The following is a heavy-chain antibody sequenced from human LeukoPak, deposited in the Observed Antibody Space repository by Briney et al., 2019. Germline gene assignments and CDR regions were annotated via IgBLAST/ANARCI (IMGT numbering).Heavy chain of an antibody. Sequence: SETLSLTCTVSGGSISSSSYYWSWIRQPPGKGLKWIGYIYYSGSTNYNPSLKSRVTISVDTSKNQFSLKLSSVTAADTAVYYCARVTGYSSGYYSSLRYRANWGLYFDYWGQGTLVTVSS. CDR1: GGSISSSSYY. CDR3: ARVTGYSSGYYSSLRYRANWGLYFDY. CDR2: IYYSGST. D-gene: IGHD3-22*01. J-gene: IGHJ4*02. V-gene: IGHV4-61*01.